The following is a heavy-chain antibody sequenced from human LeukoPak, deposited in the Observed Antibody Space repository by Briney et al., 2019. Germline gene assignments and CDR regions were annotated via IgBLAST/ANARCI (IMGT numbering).Heavy chain of an antibody. CDR3: ARDPPPPAMVTGFYYYYYGMDV. D-gene: IGHD5-18*01. CDR2: ISAYNGNT. CDR1: GYTFTSYG. V-gene: IGHV1-18*01. Sequence: GASVKVSCKASGYTFTSYGISWVRQAPGQGLEWMGWISAYNGNTNYAQKLQGRVTMTTDTSTSTAYMELRSLRSDDTAVCYCARDPPPPAMVTGFYYYYYGMDVWGQGTTVTVSS. J-gene: IGHJ6*02.